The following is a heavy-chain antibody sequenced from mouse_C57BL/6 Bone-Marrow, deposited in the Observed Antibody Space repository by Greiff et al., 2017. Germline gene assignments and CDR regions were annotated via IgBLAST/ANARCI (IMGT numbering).Heavy chain of an antibody. CDR1: GYTFTSYW. CDR3: ARLGNYDFDY. CDR2: IHPNSGST. J-gene: IGHJ2*01. V-gene: IGHV1-64*01. Sequence: QVQLQQPGAELVKPGASVKLSCKASGYTFTSYWMHWVKQRPGQGLEWIGMIHPNSGSTNYNETFKSKATLTVDKSSSTAYMQLSSLTSEDSAVYYCARLGNYDFDYWGQGTTLTVSS. D-gene: IGHD2-1*01.